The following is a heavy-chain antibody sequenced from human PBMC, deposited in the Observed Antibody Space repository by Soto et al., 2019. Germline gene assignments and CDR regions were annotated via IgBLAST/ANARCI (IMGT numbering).Heavy chain of an antibody. CDR1: GFTFENHV. D-gene: IGHD3-10*01. Sequence: PGGSMRLSCEASGFTFENHVLTWGRQAPGKGLEWVSSISGSGNSKYYAESVKGRFSTSRDNSGQTLHLQMTSLTVDDTAIYFCAKVMRREYSVNLTDAFDFWGQGAMVTVSS. CDR3: AKVMRREYSVNLTDAFDF. V-gene: IGHV3-23*01. J-gene: IGHJ3*01. CDR2: ISGSGNSK.